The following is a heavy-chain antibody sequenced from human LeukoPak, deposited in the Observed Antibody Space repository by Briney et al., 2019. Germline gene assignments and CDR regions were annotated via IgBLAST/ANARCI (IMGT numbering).Heavy chain of an antibody. J-gene: IGHJ4*02. Sequence: GASVKVSCKASGYTLTDYYMHWVRPAPGQGLEWVGWINSNNGGTSYAQKFQGRVTMTRDTSITTAYMELSSLRSEDTAVYYCARGEWRGYKLFDYWGQGTLVTVSS. V-gene: IGHV1-2*02. D-gene: IGHD5-24*01. CDR2: INSNNGGT. CDR1: GYTLTDYY. CDR3: ARGEWRGYKLFDY.